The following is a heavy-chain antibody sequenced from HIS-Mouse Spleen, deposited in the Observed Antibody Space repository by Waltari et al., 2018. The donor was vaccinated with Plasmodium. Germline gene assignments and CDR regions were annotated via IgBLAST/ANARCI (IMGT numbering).Heavy chain of an antibody. D-gene: IGHD6-13*01. CDR2: INPNSGGT. CDR1: GYTFTGYY. J-gene: IGHJ1*01. V-gene: IGHV1-2*02. Sequence: QVQLVPSGAEVKKPGASVKVSCTASGYTFTGYYMHWVRQAPGQGPEWLGWINPNSGGTNNAQKFQGRVTMTRETSISTAYMELSRLRSDDTAVYYCARVLGYKAAAGTFVEYFQHWGQGTLVTVSS. CDR3: ARVLGYKAAAGTFVEYFQH.